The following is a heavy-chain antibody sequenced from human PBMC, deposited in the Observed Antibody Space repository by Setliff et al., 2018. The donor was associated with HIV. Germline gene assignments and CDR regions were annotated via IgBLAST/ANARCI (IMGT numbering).Heavy chain of an antibody. J-gene: IGHJ1*01. D-gene: IGHD1-1*01. CDR1: GFTFSGYS. CDR3: AKDSPWKGFTYTHGYLEH. CDR2: ISSTSTYI. V-gene: IGHV3-21*04. Sequence: GGSLRLSCAASGFTFSGYSVHWVRQAPGKGLEWVSCISSTSTYIYYADSVKGRFAISRDNAKNHLYLEMNSLTEEDTAVYFCAKDSPWKGFTYTHGYLEHWGQGTLVTVSS.